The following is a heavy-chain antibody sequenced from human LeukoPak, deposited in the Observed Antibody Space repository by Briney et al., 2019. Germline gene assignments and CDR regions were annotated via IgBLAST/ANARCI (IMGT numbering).Heavy chain of an antibody. CDR3: ARLEVVAATLRVYIFDY. CDR2: INHSGST. V-gene: IGHV4-34*01. D-gene: IGHD2-15*01. Sequence: SETLSLTCAVYGGSFSVYYWSWIRQPPGKGLEWIGEINHSGSTNYNPSLKSRVTISVDTSKNQFSLKLSSVTAADTAVYYCARLEVVAATLRVYIFDYWGQGTLVTVSS. J-gene: IGHJ4*02. CDR1: GGSFSVYY.